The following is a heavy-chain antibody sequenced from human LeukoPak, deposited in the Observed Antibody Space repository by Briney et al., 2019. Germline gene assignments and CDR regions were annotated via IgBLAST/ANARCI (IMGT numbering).Heavy chain of an antibody. D-gene: IGHD2-2*01. CDR1: GGSISSYY. V-gene: IGHV4-59*01. J-gene: IGHJ4*02. Sequence: SETLSLTCTVSGGSISSYYWSWIRQPPGKGLEWIRYIYYSGSTNYNPSLKSRVTISVDTSKNQFSLKLSSVTAADTAVYYCARGLGYCSSTSCYHNAGPFDYWDQGTLVTVSS. CDR3: ARGLGYCSSTSCYHNAGPFDY. CDR2: IYYSGST.